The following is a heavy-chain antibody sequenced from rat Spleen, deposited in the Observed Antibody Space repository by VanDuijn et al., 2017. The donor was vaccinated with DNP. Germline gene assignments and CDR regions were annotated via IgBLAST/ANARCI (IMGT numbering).Heavy chain of an antibody. D-gene: IGHD1-1*01. Sequence: QVQLKESGPGLVRPSETLSLTCTVSGFSLTTYSIFWVRQPPGKGPEWMGRMWYDGDTAYNSVLKSRLSLSRDTSRNQVFLIMISLQTDDSGTYYCARGTPTGAMDAWGQGTSITVSS. J-gene: IGHJ4*01. CDR3: ARGTPTGAMDA. CDR1: GFSLTTYS. V-gene: IGHV2-34*01. CDR2: MWYDGDT.